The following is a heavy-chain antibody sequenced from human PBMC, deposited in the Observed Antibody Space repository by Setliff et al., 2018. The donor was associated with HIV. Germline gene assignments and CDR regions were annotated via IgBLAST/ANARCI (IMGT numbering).Heavy chain of an antibody. Sequence: PGGSLRLSCAASGFTVSSNYMNWVRQPPGKGLEWIGNIHYGGFFWYSPSLKSRVTISVDTSKNQFSLKLRSVTAADTAVYYCARAKGNYGSGSYGFDYWGQGTLVTVSS. CDR3: ARAKGNYGSGSYGFDY. CDR1: GFTVSSNY. D-gene: IGHD3-10*01. J-gene: IGHJ4*02. V-gene: IGHV4-59*04. CDR2: IHYGGFF.